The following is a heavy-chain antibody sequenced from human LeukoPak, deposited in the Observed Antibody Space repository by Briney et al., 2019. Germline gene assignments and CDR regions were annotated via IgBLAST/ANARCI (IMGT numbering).Heavy chain of an antibody. J-gene: IGHJ4*02. CDR3: ARENIVSTRDFDF. V-gene: IGHV4-39*07. CDR2: LFYSGNM. Sequence: PSETLSLNCTVSGGSIYTGDYYWAWIRQPPGEALEWIGSLFYSGNMYYSPSLKSRVTMSVDTSKNQFSLNLSSVTAADTAVYYCARENIVSTRDFDFWGRGAQVTVSS. CDR1: GGSIYTGDYY. D-gene: IGHD5/OR15-5a*01.